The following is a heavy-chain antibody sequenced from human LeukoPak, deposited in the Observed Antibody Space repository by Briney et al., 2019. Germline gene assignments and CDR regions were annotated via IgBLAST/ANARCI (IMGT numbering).Heavy chain of an antibody. CDR1: GFTFSSYA. D-gene: IGHD2-2*01. J-gene: IGHJ4*02. CDR2: ISYDGSNE. Sequence: PGGSLRLSCAASGFTFSSYAMHWVRQAPGKGLEWVAVISYDGSNEYYADSVKGRFTISRDNSKNTLYLQMNSLRAEDTAVYYCARGEGCSSTSCYSTALDYWAREPWSPSPQ. CDR3: ARGEGCSSTSCYSTALDY. V-gene: IGHV3-30*04.